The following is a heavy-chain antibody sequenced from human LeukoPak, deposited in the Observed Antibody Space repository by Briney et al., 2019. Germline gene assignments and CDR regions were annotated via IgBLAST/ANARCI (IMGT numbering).Heavy chain of an antibody. CDR1: GASIRSYY. J-gene: IGHJ4*02. Sequence: SETLPHTRTVSGASIRSYYWSWIRQPPGKGLEWIAYISNSGSTDYNPSLKSRVTISVDTSRNQFSLRLSSVTAADTAVYYCARDVDTVLVDWGQGTLVTVSS. D-gene: IGHD2-2*03. CDR3: ARDVDTVLVD. V-gene: IGHV4-59*01. CDR2: ISNSGST.